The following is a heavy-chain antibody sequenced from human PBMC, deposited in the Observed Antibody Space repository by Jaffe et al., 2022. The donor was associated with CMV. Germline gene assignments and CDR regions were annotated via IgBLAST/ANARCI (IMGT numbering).Heavy chain of an antibody. CDR1: GGSISDDY. CDR2: ISYNGNI. J-gene: IGHJ5*02. D-gene: IGHD5-12*01. Sequence: QVLLQESGPGLVKPSETLSLSCIVSGGSISDDYWNWNWIRQSPGKGLEWIGYISYNGNINYNPSLRRRVTVSVDRSKNQFSLDLSSVTAADTAIYYCARQSYEVDPGWFDPWGQGTLVTVSS. CDR3: ARQSYEVDPGWFDP. V-gene: IGHV4-59*13.